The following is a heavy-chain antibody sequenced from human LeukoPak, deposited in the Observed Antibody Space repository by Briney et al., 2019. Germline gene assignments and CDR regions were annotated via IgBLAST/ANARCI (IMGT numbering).Heavy chain of an antibody. J-gene: IGHJ4*02. CDR3: ARGGTYCPYY. CDR1: GFTFSSYN. Sequence: GGSLRLSCAASGFTFSSYNMNWVRQAPGKGLEWVSYISSSTSTLFYAGSAKGRFTISRDHAKNSLSLQMNSLRDEATAVYYGARGGTYCPYYWGQGTLVTVSS. D-gene: IGHD1-26*01. V-gene: IGHV3-48*02. CDR2: ISSSTSTL.